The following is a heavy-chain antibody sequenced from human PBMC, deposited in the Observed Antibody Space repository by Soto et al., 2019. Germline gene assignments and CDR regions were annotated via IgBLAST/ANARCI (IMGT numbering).Heavy chain of an antibody. D-gene: IGHD3-3*01. CDR1: GYTFTSYG. CDR3: ARDGTTIFGVVIIWSTYYYYGMDV. Sequence: GXSVKVSCKASGYTFTSYGIRWVRQAPGQGLEWMGWISAYNGNTNYAQKLQGRVTMTTDTSTSTAYMELRSLRSDDTAVYYCARDGTTIFGVVIIWSTYYYYGMDVWGQGTTVTVSS. J-gene: IGHJ6*02. CDR2: ISAYNGNT. V-gene: IGHV1-18*01.